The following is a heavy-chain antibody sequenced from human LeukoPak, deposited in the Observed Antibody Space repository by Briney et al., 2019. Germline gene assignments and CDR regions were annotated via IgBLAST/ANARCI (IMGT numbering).Heavy chain of an antibody. CDR3: ASRLTTTLDMDV. D-gene: IGHD4-11*01. J-gene: IGHJ6*03. Sequence: SETLSLTCAVYGGSFSGYYWSWIRQPPGKGLEWIGEINHSGSTNYNPSLKSRVTISVDTSKNQLSLKLSSVTAADTAVYYCASRLTTTLDMDVWGKGTTVTVSS. CDR1: GGSFSGYY. CDR2: INHSGST. V-gene: IGHV4-34*01.